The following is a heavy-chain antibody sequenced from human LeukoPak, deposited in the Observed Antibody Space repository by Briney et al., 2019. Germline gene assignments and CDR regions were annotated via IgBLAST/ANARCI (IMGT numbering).Heavy chain of an antibody. Sequence: SETLSLTCAVYGGSFSGYYXXXIRQPPGKGLEWXGEXXXXXSTNYNPSLKSRVTISVDTSKNQFSLKLSSVTAADTAVYYCARLPPTYYYDSSGYYNDDYWGQGTLVTVSS. J-gene: IGHJ4*02. CDR1: GGSFSGYY. CDR2: XXXXXST. V-gene: IGHV4-34*01. D-gene: IGHD3-22*01. CDR3: ARLPPTYYYDSSGYYNDDY.